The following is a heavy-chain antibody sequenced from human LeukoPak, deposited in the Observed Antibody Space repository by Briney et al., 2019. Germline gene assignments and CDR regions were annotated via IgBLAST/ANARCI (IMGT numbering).Heavy chain of an antibody. CDR3: AKPIRSSWYYFAY. Sequence: GESLRLSCAASGFTFSSYAMSWVRQAPGKGLEWVSTMSGSGGSTYYADSVKGRFTIPRDNSKNTLYLQMNSLRAEDTAIYYCAKPIRSSWYYFAYWGQGTLVTVSS. CDR1: GFTFSSYA. V-gene: IGHV3-23*01. CDR2: MSGSGGST. D-gene: IGHD6-13*01. J-gene: IGHJ4*02.